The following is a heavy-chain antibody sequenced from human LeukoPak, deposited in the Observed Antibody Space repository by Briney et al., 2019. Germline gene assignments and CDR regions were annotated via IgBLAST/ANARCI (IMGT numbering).Heavy chain of an antibody. CDR3: AREILNYDILTGYYRGNWFDP. J-gene: IGHJ5*02. CDR1: GYTFTGYY. V-gene: IGHV1-2*02. CDR2: INPNSGGT. D-gene: IGHD3-9*01. Sequence: GASVKVSCKASGYTFTGYYMHWVRQAPGQGLEWMGGINPNSGGTNYAQKFQGRVTMTRDTSISTAYMELSRLRSDDTAVYYCAREILNYDILTGYYRGNWFDPWGQGTLVTVSS.